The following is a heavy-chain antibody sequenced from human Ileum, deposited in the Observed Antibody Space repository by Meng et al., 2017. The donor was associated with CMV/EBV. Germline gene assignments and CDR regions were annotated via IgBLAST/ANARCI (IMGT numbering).Heavy chain of an antibody. J-gene: IGHJ4*02. CDR1: AYTFTTHY. CDR2: INPSGSRT. D-gene: IGHD2-21*02. V-gene: IGHV1-46*01. Sequence: QVPLVQSGAEVKKPGTSVKLSCTASAYTFTTHYIHWVRQAPGQGLEWIGIINPSGSRTNYAQKLQGRVTMTKDTSTSTVYMELTSLKSDDTAVYFCARDHGVMTSTFDYWGQGTLVTVSS. CDR3: ARDHGVMTSTFDY.